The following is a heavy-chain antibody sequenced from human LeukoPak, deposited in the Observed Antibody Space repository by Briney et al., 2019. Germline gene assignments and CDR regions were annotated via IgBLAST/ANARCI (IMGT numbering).Heavy chain of an antibody. CDR2: IYYSGST. CDR3: ARESRPNYYDSSGLDY. D-gene: IGHD3-22*01. Sequence: SETLSLTCAVYGGSFSGYYWSWIRQPPGKGLEWIGYIYYSGSTNYNPSLKSRVTISVDTSKNQFSLKLSSVTAADTAVYYCARESRPNYYDSSGLDYWGQGTLVTVSS. CDR1: GGSFSGYY. V-gene: IGHV4-59*01. J-gene: IGHJ4*02.